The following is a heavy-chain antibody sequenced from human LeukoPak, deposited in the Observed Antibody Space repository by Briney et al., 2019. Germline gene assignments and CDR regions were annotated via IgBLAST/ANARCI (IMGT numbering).Heavy chain of an antibody. CDR3: ARDRVGYSYGQPNWFDP. J-gene: IGHJ5*02. D-gene: IGHD5-18*01. CDR2: ISAYNGNT. CDR1: GYTFTSYG. V-gene: IGHV1-18*04. Sequence: ASVKVSCKASGYTFTSYGISWVRQAPGQGVEWMGWISAYNGNTNYAQKLQGRVTMTTDTSTSTAYMELRSLRSDDTAVYYCARDRVGYSYGQPNWFDPWGQGTLVTVSS.